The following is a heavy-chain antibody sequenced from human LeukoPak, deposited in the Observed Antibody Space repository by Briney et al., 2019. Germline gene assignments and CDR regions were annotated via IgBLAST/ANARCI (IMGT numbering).Heavy chain of an antibody. CDR3: ASGYSSGWYFYFQH. J-gene: IGHJ1*01. CDR2: IKQDGSEK. CDR1: GLTFNKYW. D-gene: IGHD6-19*01. Sequence: GGSLRLSCEASGLTFNKYWMTWVRQAPGKGLEWVANIKQDGSEKNYVDSVKGRFTISRDNAKNSLSLRMNSLSAEDTAVYYCASGYSSGWYFYFQHWGQGSLVSVSS. V-gene: IGHV3-7*01.